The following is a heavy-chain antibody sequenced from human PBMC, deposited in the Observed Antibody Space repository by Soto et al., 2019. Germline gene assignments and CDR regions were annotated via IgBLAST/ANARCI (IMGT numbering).Heavy chain of an antibody. CDR3: ASRGGNYDSGGQRVDV. CDR1: GFTFSHYA. J-gene: IGHJ3*01. V-gene: IGHV3-48*02. D-gene: IGHD3-22*01. Sequence: EVQLTESGGGLVQPGGSLRLSCTASGFTFSHYAMNWVRQAPGKGLEWVSYISSSSTTIYYADSVKRRFTISRDNAKNSLYLQMTSLREEDTAMYYCASRGGNYDSGGQRVDVWGPATKVTVSS. CDR2: ISSSSTTI.